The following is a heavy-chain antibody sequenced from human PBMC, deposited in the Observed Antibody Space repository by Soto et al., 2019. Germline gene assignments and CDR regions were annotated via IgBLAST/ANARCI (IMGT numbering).Heavy chain of an antibody. CDR3: ARSSTPGWFDP. CDR2: IYYSGST. V-gene: IGHV4-59*01. CDR1: GGSISSYY. D-gene: IGHD2-2*01. J-gene: IGHJ5*02. Sequence: QVQLQESGPGLVKPSETLSLTCTVSGGSISSYYWSWIRQPPGKGLEWIGYIYYSGSTNYNPSLKSRVTISVDTSKNQCSLKLSSVTAADTAVYYCARSSTPGWFDPWGQGTLVTVSS.